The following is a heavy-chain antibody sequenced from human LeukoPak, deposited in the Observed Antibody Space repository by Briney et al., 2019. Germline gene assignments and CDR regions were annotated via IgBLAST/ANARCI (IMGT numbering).Heavy chain of an antibody. D-gene: IGHD5-12*01. J-gene: IGHJ4*02. CDR2: IYYSGST. Sequence: PSETLSLTCTVSGGSISSSSYYWGWIRQPPGKGLEWIGSIYYSGSTYYNPSLKSRVTISVDTSKNQFSLKLSSVTAADTAVYYCARLGAGYSGYDLAYFDYWGQGTLVTVSS. V-gene: IGHV4-39*01. CDR1: GGSISSSSYY. CDR3: ARLGAGYSGYDLAYFDY.